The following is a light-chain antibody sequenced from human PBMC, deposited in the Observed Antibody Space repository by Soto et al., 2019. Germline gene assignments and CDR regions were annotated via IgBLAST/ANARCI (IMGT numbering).Light chain of an antibody. CDR1: QSISSS. Sequence: EIVMTQSPATLSVSAGERVTLSCRASQSISSSLAWYQQKPGQAPSLLFYGASTRASGVPARFSGSGSGTEFTLTFSSLQSEDFAVYYCHQYNGWPRTFGQGTKVEI. V-gene: IGKV3-15*01. CDR2: GAS. CDR3: HQYNGWPRT. J-gene: IGKJ1*01.